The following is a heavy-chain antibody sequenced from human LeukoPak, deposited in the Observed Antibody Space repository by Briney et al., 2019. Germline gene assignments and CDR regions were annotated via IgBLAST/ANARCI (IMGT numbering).Heavy chain of an antibody. J-gene: IGHJ3*02. V-gene: IGHV3-30*02. CDR3: ARETTVTTADAFDI. CDR1: GFTFSNYG. D-gene: IGHD4-17*01. Sequence: GGSLRLSCAASGFTFSNYGMHWVRQAPGKGLEWVAFIRYDGSNKYYADSVKGRFTISRDNSKNTLYLQMDSLRAEDTALYFCARETTVTTADAFDIWGQGTMVTVSS. CDR2: IRYDGSNK.